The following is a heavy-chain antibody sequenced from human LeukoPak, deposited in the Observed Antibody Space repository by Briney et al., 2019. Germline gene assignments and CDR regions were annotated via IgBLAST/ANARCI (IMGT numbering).Heavy chain of an antibody. D-gene: IGHD3-9*01. CDR1: GFTFSTYT. CDR2: IRGSGGST. CDR3: AKDISGPFDY. Sequence: GGSLRLSCAASGFTFSTYTMSWVRQAPGKGLEWVAAIRGSGGSTYYADSVKGRFTISRDDSKNTLYLQMNSLRAEDTAVYYCAKDISGPFDYWGQGTLVTVSS. J-gene: IGHJ4*02. V-gene: IGHV3-23*01.